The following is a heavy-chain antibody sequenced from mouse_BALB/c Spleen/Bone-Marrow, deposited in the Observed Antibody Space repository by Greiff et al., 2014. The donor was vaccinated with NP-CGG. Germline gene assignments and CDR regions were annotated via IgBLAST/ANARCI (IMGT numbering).Heavy chain of an antibody. J-gene: IGHJ1*01. D-gene: IGHD2-14*01. V-gene: IGHV7-3*02. CDR3: AREFYYRYPYWYFDV. CDR2: IRNKANGYTT. Sequence: EVKLVESGGGLVQPGGSLRLSCATSGFTFTDYYMSWVRQPPGKALEWLGFIRNKANGYTTEYSASVKGRFTISRDNSQSILYLQMNTLRAEDSATYYRAREFYYRYPYWYFDVGGAGITVTVSS. CDR1: GFTFTDYY.